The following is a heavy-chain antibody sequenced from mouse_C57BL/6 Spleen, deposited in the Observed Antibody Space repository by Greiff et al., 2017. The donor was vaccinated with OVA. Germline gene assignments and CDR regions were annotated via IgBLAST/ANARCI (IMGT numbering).Heavy chain of an antibody. V-gene: IGHV1-69*01. D-gene: IGHD1-1*01. CDR3: ASGDYYGSNGYYYAMDY. CDR2: IDPSDSYT. CDR1: GYTFTSYW. J-gene: IGHJ4*01. Sequence: QVQLQQPGAELVMPGASVKLSCKASGYTFTSYWMHWVKQRPGQGLEWIGEIDPSDSYTNYNQKFKGKSTLTVDKSSSTAYMQLSSLTSEDSAVYYCASGDYYGSNGYYYAMDYWGQGTSVTVSS.